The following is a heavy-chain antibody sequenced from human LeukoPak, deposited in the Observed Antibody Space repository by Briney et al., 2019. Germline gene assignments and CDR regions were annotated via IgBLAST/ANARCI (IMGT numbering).Heavy chain of an antibody. CDR3: ARERKGDIVVVPAALEV. D-gene: IGHD2-2*01. CDR1: GGSISSGDYY. V-gene: IGHV4-30-4*01. CDR2: IYYSGST. J-gene: IGHJ4*02. Sequence: KSSETLFLTCTVSGGSISSGDYYWSWIRQPPGKGLEWIGYIYYSGSTYYNPSLKSRVTISVDTSKNQFSLKLSSVTAADTAVYYCARERKGDIVVVPAALEVWGQGTLVTVSS.